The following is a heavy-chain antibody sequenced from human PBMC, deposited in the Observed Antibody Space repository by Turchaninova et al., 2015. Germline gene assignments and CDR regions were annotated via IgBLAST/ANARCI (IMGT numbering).Heavy chain of an antibody. J-gene: IGHJ4*02. Sequence: EVQLAQSGAVVKDPGDAIRTACKESGDTYGSSWRSGGRQMPGKGLEWMGKIDPRDSETKYSPSFQGHVSISADKSISTAYLQWRSLKASDTAIYYCAVTPNYYGSSGYFWSQGTPVTVSS. CDR1: GDTYGSSW. CDR2: IDPRDSET. D-gene: IGHD6-19*01. V-gene: IGHV5-10-1*03. CDR3: AVTPNYYGSSGYF.